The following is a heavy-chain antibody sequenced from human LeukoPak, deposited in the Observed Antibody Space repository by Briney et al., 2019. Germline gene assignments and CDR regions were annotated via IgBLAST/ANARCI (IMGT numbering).Heavy chain of an antibody. D-gene: IGHD6-6*01. V-gene: IGHV3-23*01. Sequence: QSGGSLRLSCAASGFTFSSYAMSWVRQAPGKGLEWVSAISGSGGSTYYADSVKGRFTISRDNSKNTLYLQMNSLRAEDTAVYYCAKDRVPGAARPGWALDYWGQGTLVTVSS. J-gene: IGHJ4*02. CDR3: AKDRVPGAARPGWALDY. CDR2: ISGSGGST. CDR1: GFTFSSYA.